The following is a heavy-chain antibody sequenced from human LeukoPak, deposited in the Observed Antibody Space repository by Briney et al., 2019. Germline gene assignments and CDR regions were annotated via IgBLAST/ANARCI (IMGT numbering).Heavy chain of an antibody. Sequence: PSETLSLTCAVSGGSISSSRYYGGWIRQPPGKGREWIGSIYYSGSTNYNPPIKSRVTISVDTPKNQFSLKLSSVTGADTAVYYCARNIAVAGRGDYMDVWGKGTTVTISS. CDR1: GGSISSSRYY. J-gene: IGHJ6*03. V-gene: IGHV4-39*01. CDR2: IYYSGST. CDR3: ARNIAVAGRGDYMDV. D-gene: IGHD6-19*01.